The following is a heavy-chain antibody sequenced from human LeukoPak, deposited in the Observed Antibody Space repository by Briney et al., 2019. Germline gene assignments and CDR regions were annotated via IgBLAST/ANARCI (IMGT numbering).Heavy chain of an antibody. CDR2: ISGSADST. CDR3: AKAGPPGGYSQFFDL. Sequence: PGGSLRLSCAASGFTFSNYAMTWVRQAPGKGLEWVSGISGSADSTYYAESVKGRFTISRDNSKNTLYLQMNSLRAEDTALYYFAKAGPPGGYSQFFDLWGQGTLVTVSS. D-gene: IGHD2-15*01. V-gene: IGHV3-23*01. J-gene: IGHJ4*02. CDR1: GFTFSNYA.